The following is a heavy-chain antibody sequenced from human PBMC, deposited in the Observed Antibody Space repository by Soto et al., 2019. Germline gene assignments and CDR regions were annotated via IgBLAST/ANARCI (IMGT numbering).Heavy chain of an antibody. Sequence: QVQLQESGPGLVKPSVTLSLTCAVSGGSISSSNCWSWVRQPPGKGLEWIGEIYHSGSTNYNPSLKSRVTISVDKSKDPFSLKMSSVTAPATDVYYCAGVSGSHYYGMDLRAQGPTVTVSS. CDR1: GGSISSSNC. CDR2: IYHSGST. D-gene: IGHD1-26*01. V-gene: IGHV4-4*02. CDR3: AGVSGSHYYGMDL. J-gene: IGHJ6*02.